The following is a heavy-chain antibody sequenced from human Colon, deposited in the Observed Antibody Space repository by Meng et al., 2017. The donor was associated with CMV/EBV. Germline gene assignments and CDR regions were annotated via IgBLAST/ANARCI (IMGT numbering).Heavy chain of an antibody. J-gene: IGHJ6*02. CDR2: ISSNGGST. V-gene: IGHV3-64*02. CDR1: GFTFSSYA. Sequence: GASLMISCAASGFTFSSYAMHWVRPAPGKGLEYVSAISSNGGSTYYADSVKGRFTISRDNSKNTLYLQMGSLRAEDMAVYYCAREAAAGTYFIRFDMDVWGQGTTVTVSS. D-gene: IGHD6-13*01. CDR3: AREAAAGTYFIRFDMDV.